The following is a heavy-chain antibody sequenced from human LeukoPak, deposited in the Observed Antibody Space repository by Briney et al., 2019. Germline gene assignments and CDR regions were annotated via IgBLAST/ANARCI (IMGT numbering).Heavy chain of an antibody. CDR3: AREGSPWSSYYFDY. J-gene: IGHJ4*02. CDR2: IIPILGIA. Sequence: SVKVSCKASGGTFSSYAISWVRQAPGQGLEWMGRIIPILGIANYAQKLQGRVTMTTDTSTSTAYMELRSLRSDDTAVYYCAREGSPWSSYYFDYWGQGTLVTVSS. V-gene: IGHV1-69*04. CDR1: GGTFSSYA. D-gene: IGHD2-15*01.